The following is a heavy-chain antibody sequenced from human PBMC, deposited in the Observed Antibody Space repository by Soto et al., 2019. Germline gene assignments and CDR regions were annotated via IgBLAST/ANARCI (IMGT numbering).Heavy chain of an antibody. J-gene: IGHJ6*03. Sequence: SQTLSLTCAISGDSVSSNSAAWNWIRQSPSRGLEWLGRTYYRSKWYNDYAVSVKSRITINPDTSKNQFSLQLNSVTPEDTAVYYCARGPYSSSVSPNPNYYHYYMDVWGQGTTVTVSS. D-gene: IGHD6-13*01. CDR1: GDSVSSNSAA. CDR3: ARGPYSSSVSPNPNYYHYYMDV. V-gene: IGHV6-1*01. CDR2: TYYRSKWYN.